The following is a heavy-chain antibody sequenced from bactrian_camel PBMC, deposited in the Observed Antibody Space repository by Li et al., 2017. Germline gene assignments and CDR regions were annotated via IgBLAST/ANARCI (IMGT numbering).Heavy chain of an antibody. V-gene: IGHV3S6*01. CDR2: IYADGTVT. Sequence: LVESGGGSVQAGGSLRLSCLVSKTTDRTYYMAWFRQAPGKEREGVANIYADGTVTEYSDSVKGRFTISRDNAKNTLSLQMNALKPEDTAMYYCAARGPYCYTKLSVRDFTYWGQGTQVTVS. J-gene: IGHJ6*01. CDR3: AARGPYCYTKLSVRDFTY. D-gene: IGHD2*01. CDR1: KTTDRTYY.